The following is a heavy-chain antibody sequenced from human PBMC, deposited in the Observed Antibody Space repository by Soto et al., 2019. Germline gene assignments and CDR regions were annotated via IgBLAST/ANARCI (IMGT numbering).Heavy chain of an antibody. CDR2: ISWNSGSI. J-gene: IGHJ4*02. V-gene: IGHV3-9*01. CDR1: GFTFDDYA. CDR3: AKDSVPYSSGWALFDY. Sequence: EVQLVESGGGLVQPGRSLRLSCAASGFTFDDYAMHWVRQAPGKSLEWVSGISWNSGSIGYADSVKGRFTISRDNAKNSLYLQMNSLRAEDTALYYCAKDSVPYSSGWALFDYWGQGTLVTVSS. D-gene: IGHD6-19*01.